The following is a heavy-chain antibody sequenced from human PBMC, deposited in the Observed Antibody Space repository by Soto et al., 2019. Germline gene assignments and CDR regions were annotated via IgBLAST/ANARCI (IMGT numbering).Heavy chain of an antibody. CDR3: AKAYSGYPGYFDF. CDR1: GLTFSSYA. J-gene: IGHJ4*02. D-gene: IGHD3-22*01. Sequence: PGGSLRLSCVVSGLTFSSYAMTWVRQAPGKGLEWVSSITGSGEHSYSADSVKGRFTISRDNSKNTVYLQMSSLRAEDTAVYYCAKAYSGYPGYFDFWGQGTLVTV. V-gene: IGHV3-23*01. CDR2: ITGSGEHS.